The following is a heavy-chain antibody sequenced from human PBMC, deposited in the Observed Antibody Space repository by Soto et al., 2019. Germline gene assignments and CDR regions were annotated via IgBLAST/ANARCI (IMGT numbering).Heavy chain of an antibody. J-gene: IGHJ5*02. CDR2: IDPSDSYT. V-gene: IGHV5-10-1*01. CDR1: GYSFTSYW. CDR3: ARQGAAAHWFDP. Sequence: GESLKISCKGSGYSFTSYWISWVRQMPGKGLEWMGKIDPSDSYTNYSPSFRGHVTISADKSITTAYLQWSSLKAPDTAMYYCARQGAAAHWFDPWGQGTLVTVSS. D-gene: IGHD2-2*01.